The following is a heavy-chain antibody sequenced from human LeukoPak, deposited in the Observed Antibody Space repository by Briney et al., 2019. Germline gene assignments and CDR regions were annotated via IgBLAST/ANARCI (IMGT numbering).Heavy chain of an antibody. J-gene: IGHJ5*02. V-gene: IGHV4-31*03. CDR3: STSADSAGYLTSFDP. CDR2: IYHTGTT. CDR1: GVSIRNGGFY. D-gene: IGHD3-22*01. Sequence: SETLSLTCSVSGVSIRNGGFYWSWIRQSPGEGLEWIGYIYHTGTTYYNPSLKSRVTISVDTSKNQFSLKVWSVTASDAAVYYCSTSADSAGYLTSFDPWGQGTLVTVSS.